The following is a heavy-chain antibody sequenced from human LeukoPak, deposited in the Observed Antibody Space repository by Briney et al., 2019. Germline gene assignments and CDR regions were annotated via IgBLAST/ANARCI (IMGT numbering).Heavy chain of an antibody. CDR1: GFTFSTYT. Sequence: GGSLRLSCAASGFTFSTYTMNWVRHAPAQGLDWVSFISSTSTDIYYADPVKSRFTISRDNAANTLYLQMRSLRAEDTAMYYRARGERSDCSGGDCYVVSWGQGTLVTVSS. CDR3: ARGERSDCSGGDCYVVS. J-gene: IGHJ5*02. D-gene: IGHD2-15*01. CDR2: ISSTSTDI. V-gene: IGHV3-21*01.